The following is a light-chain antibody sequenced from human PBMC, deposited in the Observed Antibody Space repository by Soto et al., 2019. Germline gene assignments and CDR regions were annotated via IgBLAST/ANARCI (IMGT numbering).Light chain of an antibody. V-gene: IGLV4-69*01. Sequence: QAVVTQSPSASASLGASVKLTCTLSSGHSDYAIAWHQQQSEKGPRYLMKVNSDGSHSKGDGIPDRFSGSSSGAERYLTISSLQSEDEADYHCQTWGTGSVVFGGGTKLTVL. CDR3: QTWGTGSVV. CDR2: VNSDGSH. J-gene: IGLJ2*01. CDR1: SGHSDYA.